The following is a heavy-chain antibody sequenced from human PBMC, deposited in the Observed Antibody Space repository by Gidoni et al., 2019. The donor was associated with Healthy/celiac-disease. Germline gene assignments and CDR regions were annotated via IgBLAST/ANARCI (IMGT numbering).Heavy chain of an antibody. J-gene: IGHJ3*02. CDR3: ARAGRKRWLHLGAFDI. D-gene: IGHD5-12*01. CDR1: GGSISSYY. Sequence: QVQLQESGPGLVKPSETLSLTCTVSGGSISSYYWSWIRQPPGKGLEWIGYIYYSGSTNYNPSLKSRVTISVDTSKNQFSLKLSSVTAADTAVYYCARAGRKRWLHLGAFDIWGQGTMVTVSS. V-gene: IGHV4-59*01. CDR2: IYYSGST.